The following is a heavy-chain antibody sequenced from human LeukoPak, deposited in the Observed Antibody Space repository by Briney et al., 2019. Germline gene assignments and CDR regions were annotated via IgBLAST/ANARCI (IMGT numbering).Heavy chain of an antibody. CDR3: ARGLVPLTIFGVVREDY. CDR1: GFTFSSYS. CDR2: ISSSSSYI. Sequence: GGSLRLSCAASGFTFSSYSMNWVRQAPGKGLEWVSSISSSSSYIYYADSVKGRFTISRDNAKNSLYLQMNSLRAEDTAVYYCARGLVPLTIFGVVREDYWGQGTLVTVSS. J-gene: IGHJ4*02. D-gene: IGHD3-3*01. V-gene: IGHV3-21*01.